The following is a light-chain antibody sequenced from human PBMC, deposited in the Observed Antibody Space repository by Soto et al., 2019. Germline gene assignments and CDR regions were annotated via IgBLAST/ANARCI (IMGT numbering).Light chain of an antibody. V-gene: IGLV1-44*01. CDR3: ATWDDSLLRV. Sequence: QSVLTQPPSASGTPGQRVTISCSGSSSNIGSNTVYWYQQLPGTAPKLLIYSNDQRPSGVSDRFSGSKSGTSASLAINGLQSEYEADYYCATWDDSLLRVFGGGTKLTVL. CDR1: SSNIGSNT. J-gene: IGLJ3*02. CDR2: SND.